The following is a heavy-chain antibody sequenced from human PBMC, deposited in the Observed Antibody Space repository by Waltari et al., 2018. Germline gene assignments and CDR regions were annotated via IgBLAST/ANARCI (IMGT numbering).Heavy chain of an antibody. D-gene: IGHD4-17*01. Sequence: EVPLVQSGGGLAHPGGSLRPSCEVSGFFLSDHFLDWVRRAPGKGLEWVARRRDKLYSHTTEFATSVKGRFSISRDNLKNSLDLHMDDLKIEDTAIYYCVRASHDYNYYFDSWGQGTLVTVSS. CDR3: VRASHDYNYYFDS. CDR1: GFFLSDHF. CDR2: RRDKLYSHTT. V-gene: IGHV3-72*01. J-gene: IGHJ4*02.